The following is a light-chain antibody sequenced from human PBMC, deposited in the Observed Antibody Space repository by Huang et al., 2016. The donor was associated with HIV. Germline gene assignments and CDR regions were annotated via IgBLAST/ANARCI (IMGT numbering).Light chain of an antibody. CDR3: QQYGTLPYT. Sequence: EIVLTQSPVTLSLSPGEGASLSCRASQGVHNRYLAWYQQKPGQAPRLLIFGASNRATGVPHRFRGSESGTDFTLTISGLDPEDFAVYYCQQYGTLPYTFGQGTKLEI. J-gene: IGKJ2*01. CDR1: QGVHNRY. V-gene: IGKV3-20*01. CDR2: GAS.